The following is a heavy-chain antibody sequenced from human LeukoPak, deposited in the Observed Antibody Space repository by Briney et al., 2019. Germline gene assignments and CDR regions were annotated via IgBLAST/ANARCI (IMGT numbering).Heavy chain of an antibody. CDR3: ARHVYAIDAFDI. CDR2: INPNSGGT. Sequence: GAPVKVSCKASGYPFTGYYMHWVRQAPGQGLEWMGWINPNSGGTNYAQKFQGRVTMTRDTSISTGYMELSRLRSDDTAIFYCARHVYAIDAFDIWGQGTVVTVSS. J-gene: IGHJ3*02. V-gene: IGHV1-2*02. D-gene: IGHD2-8*01. CDR1: GYPFTGYY.